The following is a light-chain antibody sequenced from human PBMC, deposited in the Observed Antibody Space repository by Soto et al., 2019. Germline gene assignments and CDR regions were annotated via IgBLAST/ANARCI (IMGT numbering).Light chain of an antibody. J-gene: IGKJ5*01. CDR3: QQRSVWPPIT. CDR1: QSVSSY. V-gene: IGKV3-11*01. Sequence: EIVLTQSPATLSLSPGDRATLSCSASQSVSSYLAWYQQKPGQAPRLLIYDASNRATGIPARFSGSGSGTDFTLTISSLEAEDFAVYYCQQRSVWPPITFGQGTRLEF. CDR2: DAS.